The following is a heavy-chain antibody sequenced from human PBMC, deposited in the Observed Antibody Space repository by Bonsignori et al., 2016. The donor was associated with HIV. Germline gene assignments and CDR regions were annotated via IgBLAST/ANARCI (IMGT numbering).Heavy chain of an antibody. V-gene: IGHV3-74*01. CDR3: ARDGPQVGATIDY. D-gene: IGHD1-26*01. J-gene: IGHJ4*02. CDR2: INGDGNTT. CDR1: GFTFSIYW. Sequence: EVQLVESGGGLVQPGGSLRLSCAASGFTFSIYWMHWVRQAPGKGLVWVSRINGDGNTTRYADSVKGLFTISRDNAKSSLYLQMNSLRPEDTAVYYCARDGPQVGATIDYWGQGTLV.